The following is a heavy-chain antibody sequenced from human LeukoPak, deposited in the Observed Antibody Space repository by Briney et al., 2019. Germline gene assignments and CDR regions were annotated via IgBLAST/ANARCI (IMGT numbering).Heavy chain of an antibody. CDR3: ARRAPTVTYYYYYYMDV. CDR1: GFTVSSNY. D-gene: IGHD4-11*01. V-gene: IGHV3-53*01. CDR2: IDSGGST. Sequence: PGGSLRLSCAASGFTVSSNYMTWVRQAPGKGLQWVSLIDSGGSTYFADSMKGRYTISRDTSKNTLYLQMNSLRAEDTAVYYCARRAPTVTYYYYYYMDVWGKGTTVTVSS. J-gene: IGHJ6*03.